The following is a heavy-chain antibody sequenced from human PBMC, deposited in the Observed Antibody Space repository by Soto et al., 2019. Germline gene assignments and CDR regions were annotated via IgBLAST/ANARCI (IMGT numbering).Heavy chain of an antibody. CDR2: ISSSSSYI. Sequence: EVQLVESGGGLVKPGGSLRLSCAASGFTFSSYSMNWVRQAPGKGLEWVSSISSSSSYIYYADSVKGRFTISRDNAKNPLYLQMNSLRAEDTAVYYCARGPYNWNCGFDPWGQGTLVTVSS. CDR3: ARGPYNWNCGFDP. CDR1: GFTFSSYS. V-gene: IGHV3-21*01. D-gene: IGHD1-7*01. J-gene: IGHJ5*02.